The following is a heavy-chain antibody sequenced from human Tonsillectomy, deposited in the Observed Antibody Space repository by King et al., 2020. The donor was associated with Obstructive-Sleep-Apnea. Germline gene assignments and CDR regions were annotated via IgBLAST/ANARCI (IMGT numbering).Heavy chain of an antibody. V-gene: IGHV3-74*01. J-gene: IGHJ3*01. CDR3: ARGGANTFDV. CDR1: GFTFSYHW. CDR2: IDGDGSTA. Sequence: VQLVESGGGLIQPGGSLKLSCTASGFTFSYHWMHWVRQAPGKGLVWVSHIDGDGSTATYADSVRGRFTISRDNAKNTLYLQMNSLRAEDTAAYFCARGGANTFDVWGRGTMVTVSS. D-gene: IGHD1-26*01.